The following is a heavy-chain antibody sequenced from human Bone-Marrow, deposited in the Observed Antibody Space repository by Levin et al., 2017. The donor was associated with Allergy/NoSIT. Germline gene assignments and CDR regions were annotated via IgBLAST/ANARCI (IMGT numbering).Heavy chain of an antibody. CDR2: ITWNRGKK. Sequence: GGSLRLSCAVSGFNVDDYAMHWVRQAPGKGLEWVSGITWNRGKKDYADSVKGRFTISRDHAKNSLYLQMNSLRTEDTALYYCAKDISGDGSNFDHWGQGTLVTVSS. D-gene: IGHD5-24*01. V-gene: IGHV3-9*01. J-gene: IGHJ4*02. CDR3: AKDISGDGSNFDH. CDR1: GFNVDDYA.